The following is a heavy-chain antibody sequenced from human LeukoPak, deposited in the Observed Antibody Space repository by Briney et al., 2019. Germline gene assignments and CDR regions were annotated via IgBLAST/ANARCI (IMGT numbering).Heavy chain of an antibody. D-gene: IGHD1-26*01. CDR2: ICYDGSNK. V-gene: IGHV3-33*01. J-gene: IGHJ5*02. CDR3: ARVAEGEWFDP. Sequence: WVAVICYDGSNKYYADSVKGRFTISRDNSKNTLYLQMNSLRAEDTAVYYCARVAEGEWFDPWGQGTLVTVSS.